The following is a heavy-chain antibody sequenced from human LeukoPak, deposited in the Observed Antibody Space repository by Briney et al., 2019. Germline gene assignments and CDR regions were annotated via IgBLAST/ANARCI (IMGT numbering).Heavy chain of an antibody. V-gene: IGHV4-39*01. J-gene: IGHJ4*02. CDR3: ARTRGMIVVVTPPDY. CDR1: GGSISSSSYY. D-gene: IGHD3-22*01. Sequence: PSETLSLTCTVSGGSISSSSYYWGWIRQPPGKGLEWIGSIYYSGSTYYNPSLKSRVTISVDTSKNQFSLKLSSVTAADTAVYYCARTRGMIVVVTPPDYWGLGTLVTVSS. CDR2: IYYSGST.